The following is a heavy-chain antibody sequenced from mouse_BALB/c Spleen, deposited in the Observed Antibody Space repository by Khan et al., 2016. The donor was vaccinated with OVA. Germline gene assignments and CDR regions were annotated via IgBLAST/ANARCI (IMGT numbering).Heavy chain of an antibody. CDR1: GFALTSYG. J-gene: IGHJ2*01. CDR2: IRAGGST. CDR3: ARLEVI. D-gene: IGHD2-2*01. Sequence: QVQLKESGPGLVAPSQSLSITCTVSGFALTSYGVHWVRQPPGKGLEWLGVIRAGGSTNYNSALMSRLSISKDNSKSQDILKMNSLQNDDTAMYYCARLEVIWGQGTTLTFPS. V-gene: IGHV2-9*02.